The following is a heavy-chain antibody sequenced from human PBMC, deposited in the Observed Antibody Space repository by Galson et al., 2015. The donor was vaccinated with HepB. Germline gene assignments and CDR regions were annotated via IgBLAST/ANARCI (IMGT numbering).Heavy chain of an antibody. CDR2: INTNTGKP. Sequence: SVKVSCKASGYTLSRYTMNWVRQVPGQGLEWMGWINTNTGKPTCAQAFTGRLVFSLDTSASTAYLQISSLKAEDTAIYYCARRVTASLFFDLWGRGTLVTVPS. J-gene: IGHJ2*01. V-gene: IGHV7-4-1*02. CDR1: GYTLSRYT. CDR3: ARRVTASLFFDL. D-gene: IGHD2-21*02.